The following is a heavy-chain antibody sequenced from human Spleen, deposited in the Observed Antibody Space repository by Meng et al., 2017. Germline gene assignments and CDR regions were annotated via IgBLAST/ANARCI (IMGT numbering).Heavy chain of an antibody. Sequence: QVHVVESGAEVKKPGASMKVACKASGYSLITYAMHWVRQAPGQRLEWMGWISAANGNTKYSQKFQGRVTITRDTSANTAYMELSSLRSEDTAFYYCARTTVTGYFDYWGQGTLVTVSS. CDR2: ISAANGNT. CDR1: GYSLITYA. J-gene: IGHJ4*02. CDR3: ARTTVTGYFDY. V-gene: IGHV1-3*01. D-gene: IGHD2-8*02.